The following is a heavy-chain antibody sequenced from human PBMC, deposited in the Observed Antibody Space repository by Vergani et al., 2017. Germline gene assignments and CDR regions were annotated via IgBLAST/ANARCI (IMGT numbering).Heavy chain of an antibody. J-gene: IGHJ4*02. CDR1: GFTFSSYA. CDR3: AKDPVGYCTNGVCYNFDY. D-gene: IGHD2-8*01. CDR2: ISGSGGST. V-gene: IGHV3-23*01. Sequence: EVQLLESGGGLVQPGGSLRLSCAASGFTFSSYAMSWVRQAPGKGLEWVSAISGSGGSTYYADSVKGRLTISRDNSKNTLYLQMNSLRAEDTAVYYCAKDPVGYCTNGVCYNFDYWGQGTLVTVSS.